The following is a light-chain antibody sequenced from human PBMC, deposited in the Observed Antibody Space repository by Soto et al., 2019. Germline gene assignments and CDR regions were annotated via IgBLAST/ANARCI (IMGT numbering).Light chain of an antibody. CDR1: QSVSSY. CDR2: DAS. J-gene: IGKJ2*01. Sequence: EIVLTQSPATRSLSPGERATLSCKASQSVSSYLAWYQHKPGQAPRLLIYDASNRATDIPARFSGSGSGTDFTLTFSSLESEDFAVYYCQHRGKWPRTFGQGTKLEIK. CDR3: QHRGKWPRT. V-gene: IGKV3-11*01.